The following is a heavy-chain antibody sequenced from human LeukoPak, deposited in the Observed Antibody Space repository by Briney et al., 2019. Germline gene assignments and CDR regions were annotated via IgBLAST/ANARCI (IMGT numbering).Heavy chain of an antibody. Sequence: GGSLRLSCAASGFTFSSYAMSWVRQAPGKGLEWVSAIIGSGVGTDYADSVKGRFTISRDNSKNTLYLQMNSLRAEDTAVYYCAKDVGWLQAFDYWGQGTLVTVSS. J-gene: IGHJ4*02. CDR1: GFTFSSYA. CDR2: IIGSGVGT. V-gene: IGHV3-23*01. D-gene: IGHD5-24*01. CDR3: AKDVGWLQAFDY.